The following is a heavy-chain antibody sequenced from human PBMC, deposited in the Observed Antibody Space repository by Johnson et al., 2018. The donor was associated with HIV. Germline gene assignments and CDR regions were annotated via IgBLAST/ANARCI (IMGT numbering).Heavy chain of an antibody. CDR2: ISWNSGSI. Sequence: VQLVESGGGLVQPGRSLRLSCAASGFTFDDYAMHWVRQAPGKGLEWVSGISWNSGSIDYADSVKGRFTISRDNAKNSLYLQMSSLKAEDTAVYYCAREWGEGAFDIWGQGTMVTVSS. D-gene: IGHD3-16*01. CDR1: GFTFDDYA. CDR3: AREWGEGAFDI. V-gene: IGHV3-9*01. J-gene: IGHJ3*02.